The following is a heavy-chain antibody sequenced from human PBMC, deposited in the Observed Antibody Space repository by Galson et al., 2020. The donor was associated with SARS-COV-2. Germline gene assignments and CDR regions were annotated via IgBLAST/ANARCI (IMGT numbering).Heavy chain of an antibody. Sequence: GGSLRLSCAASGFTFSSYAIHWVRQAPGKGLDWVAVISDDGSTQSYADSVQGRFTISRDNSKNTLYLQMNSLRLDDTALYYCARARRGGSGSEADSWGQGTLVTVSS. J-gene: IGHJ4*02. V-gene: IGHV3-30-3*01. D-gene: IGHD3-10*01. CDR1: GFTFSSYA. CDR3: ARARRGGSGSEADS. CDR2: ISDDGSTQ.